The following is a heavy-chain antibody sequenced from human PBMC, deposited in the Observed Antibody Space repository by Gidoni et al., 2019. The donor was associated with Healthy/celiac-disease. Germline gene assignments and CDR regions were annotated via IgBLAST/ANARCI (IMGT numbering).Heavy chain of an antibody. Sequence: QVQLQESGPGLVKPSQTLSLPCTVSGGSISSGGYYWSWIRQHPGKGLEWIGYIYYSGSTYYNPSLKSRVTISVDTSKNQFSLKLSSVTAADTAVYYCARASYYYDSSGYYSPEEIDYWGQGTLVTVSS. J-gene: IGHJ4*02. CDR3: ARASYYYDSSGYYSPEEIDY. V-gene: IGHV4-31*03. CDR1: GGSISSGGYY. CDR2: IYYSGST. D-gene: IGHD3-22*01.